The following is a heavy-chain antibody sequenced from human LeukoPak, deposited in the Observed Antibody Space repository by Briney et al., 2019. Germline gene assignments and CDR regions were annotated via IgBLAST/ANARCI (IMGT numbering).Heavy chain of an antibody. V-gene: IGHV3-23*01. D-gene: IGHD6-13*01. CDR3: AKDKAAGTYYYYMDV. CDR2: IGGSGGST. CDR1: GFTFSSYA. Sequence: GGSLRLSCAASGFTFSSYAMSWVRQAPGKGLEWVSAIGGSGGSTYYADSVKGRFTISRDNSKNTLYLQTNSLRAEDTAVYYCAKDKAAGTYYYYMDVWGKGTTVTVSS. J-gene: IGHJ6*03.